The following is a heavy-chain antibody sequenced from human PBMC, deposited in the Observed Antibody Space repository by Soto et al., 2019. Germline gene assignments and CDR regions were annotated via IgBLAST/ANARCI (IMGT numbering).Heavy chain of an antibody. CDR2: IDPSDSYT. CDR1: GYSFTSYW. V-gene: IGHV5-10-1*03. D-gene: IGHD6-13*01. Sequence: EVQLVQSGAEVKKPGESLRISCKGSGYSFTSYWISWVRQMPGKGMEWRGRIDPSDSYTNYSPSLQGHVTISADKSSSTAYLPWSSLKASHTAMYYCARLQAAAGDNYLTFDYWGQGTLVTVSS. J-gene: IGHJ4*02. CDR3: ARLQAAAGDNYLTFDY.